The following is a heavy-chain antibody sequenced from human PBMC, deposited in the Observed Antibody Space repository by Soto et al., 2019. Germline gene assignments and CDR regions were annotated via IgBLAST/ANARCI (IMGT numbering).Heavy chain of an antibody. CDR2: INHSGST. CDR1: GGSFSGYY. D-gene: IGHD7-27*01. Sequence: PSETLSLTCAVYGGSFSGYYWSWIRQPPGKGLEWIGEINHSGSTNYNPSLKSRVTISVDTSKNQFSLKLSSVTAADTAVYFCAKKGSPSGDHTNWYFDLWGRGTLVTVSS. J-gene: IGHJ2*01. CDR3: AKKGSPSGDHTNWYFDL. V-gene: IGHV4-34*01.